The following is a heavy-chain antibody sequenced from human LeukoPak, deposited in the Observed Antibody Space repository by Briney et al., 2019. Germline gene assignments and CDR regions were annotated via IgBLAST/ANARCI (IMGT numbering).Heavy chain of an antibody. V-gene: IGHV4-4*07. CDR1: GGSISSYY. CDR2: ISSSGSA. Sequence: SETLSLTCTVSGGSISSYYWNWIRQPAAKGLEWIVRISSSGSANYNPSLKSRVTLSVDTSRNQLSLILNSVTAADTAVFYCATEPTRTPYYYMDVWGKGTTVIVSS. D-gene: IGHD1-1*01. CDR3: ATEPTRTPYYYMDV. J-gene: IGHJ6*03.